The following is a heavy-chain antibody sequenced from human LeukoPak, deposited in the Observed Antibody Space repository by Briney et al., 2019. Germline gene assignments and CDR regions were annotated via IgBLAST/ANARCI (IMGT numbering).Heavy chain of an antibody. CDR3: AKSPYYESSGDAFEI. J-gene: IGHJ3*02. Sequence: GGSLRLSCAASGFTFSSYGMHWVRQAPGRGRGWVAFIRYDGSDENYADSVKGRFTISRDNSKNTLYLQMNSLRAEDTAVYYCAKSPYYESSGDAFEIWGQGTLVSVSS. CDR1: GFTFSSYG. CDR2: IRYDGSDE. V-gene: IGHV3-30*02. D-gene: IGHD3-22*01.